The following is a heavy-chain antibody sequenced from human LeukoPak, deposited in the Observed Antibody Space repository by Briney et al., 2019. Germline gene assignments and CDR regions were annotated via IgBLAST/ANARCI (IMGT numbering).Heavy chain of an antibody. V-gene: IGHV3-74*01. CDR2: INTDGTVT. CDR3: ARVWAIAAAPAAGDY. J-gene: IGHJ4*02. CDR1: GFTFSKYW. D-gene: IGHD6-13*01. Sequence: GGSLRLSCAASGFTFSKYWMLWVRQAPGKGLESVSRINTDGTVTTYADSVKGRFTVSRDNADNTMFLQMNSVRDEDTAVYYCARVWAIAAAPAAGDYWGQGTLVTVSS.